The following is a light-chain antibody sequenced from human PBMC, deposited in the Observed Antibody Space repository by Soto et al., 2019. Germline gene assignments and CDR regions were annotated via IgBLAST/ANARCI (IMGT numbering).Light chain of an antibody. CDR3: QQRSNWPPVIT. V-gene: IGKV3-11*01. CDR1: QSFSSY. CDR2: DAS. Sequence: VLTQSPGTLSLSPGERATLSCRASQSFSSYLAWYQQKPGQAPRLLIYDASKRATGIPARFSGRGSGTDFTLTISSLEPEDFAVYYCQQRSNWPPVITFGQGTRLEIK. J-gene: IGKJ5*01.